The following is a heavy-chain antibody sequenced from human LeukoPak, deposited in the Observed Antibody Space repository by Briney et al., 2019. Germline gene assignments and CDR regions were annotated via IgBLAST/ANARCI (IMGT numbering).Heavy chain of an antibody. CDR3: AREYISGPKQTDAFDI. D-gene: IGHD3-22*01. CDR2: ISGDEIWT. CDR1: GFTLSNHW. Sequence: GGSLRPSCAASGFTLSNHWMHWVRQAPGKGLVWVSRISGDEIWTSYADSVKGRFLISRDNAKDTLYLQMNSLRTEDTAVYYCAREYISGPKQTDAFDIWGQGTMVTVSS. V-gene: IGHV3-74*01. J-gene: IGHJ3*02.